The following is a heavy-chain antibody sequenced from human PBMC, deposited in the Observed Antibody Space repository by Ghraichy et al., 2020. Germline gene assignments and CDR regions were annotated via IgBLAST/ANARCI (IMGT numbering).Heavy chain of an antibody. CDR3: ARVPGSGSYPRGLIDY. V-gene: IGHV3-48*02. J-gene: IGHJ4*02. CDR1: GFTFSSYS. D-gene: IGHD3-10*01. Sequence: LSLTCAASGFTFSSYSMNWVRQAPGKGLEWVSYISSSSSTIYYADSVKGRFTISRDNAKNSLYLQMNSLRDEDTAVYYCARVPGSGSYPRGLIDYWGQGTLVTVSS. CDR2: ISSSSSTI.